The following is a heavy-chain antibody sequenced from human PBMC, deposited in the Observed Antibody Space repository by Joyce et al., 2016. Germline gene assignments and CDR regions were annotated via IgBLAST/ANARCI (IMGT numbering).Heavy chain of an antibody. Sequence: QVQLVQSGADVKKPGASVKVSCQTSGYTFTSYAVSWLRLAPGQGLEWMGWVSGKNGDTRYSQKFQGRVIMTTDTSTSMASMELRSLNSDDTGVYYCARQVVATDDRGDYFDYWGQGTLDIVSS. D-gene: IGHD2-15*01. J-gene: IGHJ4*02. CDR1: GYTFTSYA. CDR2: VSGKNGDT. CDR3: ARQVVATDDRGDYFDY. V-gene: IGHV1-18*04.